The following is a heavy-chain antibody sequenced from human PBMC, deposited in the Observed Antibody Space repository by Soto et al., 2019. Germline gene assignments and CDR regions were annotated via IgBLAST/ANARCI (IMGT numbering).Heavy chain of an antibody. D-gene: IGHD2-15*01. V-gene: IGHV4-34*01. CDR1: GGSFSGYY. J-gene: IGHJ4*02. Sequence: PSETLSLTCTVYGGSFSGYYCSWIRRPPGKGLEWIGEINHSGSTSYNPSLKSRVTISVDTSKNQLSLKLSSVTAADTAVYYCARGYAAPRAADWGQGTLVTVSS. CDR3: ARGYAAPRAAD. CDR2: INHSGST.